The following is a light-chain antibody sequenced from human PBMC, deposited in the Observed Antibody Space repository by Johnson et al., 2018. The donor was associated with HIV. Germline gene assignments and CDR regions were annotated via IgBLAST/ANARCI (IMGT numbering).Light chain of an antibody. CDR1: SSNIGNNF. CDR3: GTWDSSLSSYV. J-gene: IGLJ1*01. CDR2: DNN. Sequence: QSVLTQPPSVSAAPGQRVTRSYSGSSSNIGNNFVSWFRQLPLRAPKVLIYDNNKRPSGIPDRFSGSKSGTSATLGITGLQTGDEADYYCGTWDSSLSSYVFGIGTKVTVL. V-gene: IGLV1-51*01.